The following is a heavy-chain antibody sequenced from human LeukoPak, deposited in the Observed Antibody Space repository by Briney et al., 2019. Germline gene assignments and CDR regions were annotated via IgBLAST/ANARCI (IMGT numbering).Heavy chain of an antibody. J-gene: IGHJ6*03. D-gene: IGHD6-13*01. CDR1: GGSISSYY. CDR2: IYTSGST. Sequence: SETLSLTCTVSGGSISSYYWSWIRQPPGRGLEWIGYIYTSGSTNYNPSLKSRVTISVDTSKNQFSLKLSSVTAADTAVYYCARHFLDSSSWSHHSYCYYYMDVWGKGTTVTVSS. V-gene: IGHV4-4*09. CDR3: ARHFLDSSSWSHHSYCYYYMDV.